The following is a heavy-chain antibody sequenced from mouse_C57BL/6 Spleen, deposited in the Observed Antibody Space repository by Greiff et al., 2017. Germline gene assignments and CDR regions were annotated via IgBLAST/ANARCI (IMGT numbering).Heavy chain of an antibody. CDR3: ARDPPYYSIYRYCDV. CDR1: GFTFSSYA. CDR2: ISDGGSYT. J-gene: IGHJ1*03. D-gene: IGHD2-5*01. Sequence: EVQLVESGGGLVKPGGSLKLSCAASGFTFSSYAMSWVRQTPEKRLEWVATISDGGSYTYYPDNVKGRFTISRDNAKNNLYLQMSHLKSEDTAMYYGARDPPYYSIYRYCDVWGTGTTVTVSS. V-gene: IGHV5-4*01.